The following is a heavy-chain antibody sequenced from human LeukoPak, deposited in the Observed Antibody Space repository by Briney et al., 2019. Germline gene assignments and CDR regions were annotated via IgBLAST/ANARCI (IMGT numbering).Heavy chain of an antibody. CDR3: ARIRLWRYFDY. V-gene: IGHV3-23*01. CDR1: GLTFSNYA. D-gene: IGHD5-18*01. Sequence: GGSLRLSCAASGLTFSNYAMSWVRQVPGKGLEWVSAISVSGGSTNCADSVKGRFTISRDNSKNTLYLQMDSLTAEDTALYYCARIRLWRYFDYWGQGTLVTVSS. J-gene: IGHJ4*02. CDR2: ISVSGGST.